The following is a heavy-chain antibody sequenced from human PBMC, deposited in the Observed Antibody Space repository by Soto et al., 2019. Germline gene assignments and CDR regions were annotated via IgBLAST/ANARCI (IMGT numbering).Heavy chain of an antibody. Sequence: GGSLRLSCAASGFTFSSYGMHWVRQAPGKGLEWVAVIWYDGSNKYHADSVKGRFTISRDNSKNTLYLQMNSLRAEDTAVYYCARDDVDTAMVSYNWFDPWGQGTLVTVSS. V-gene: IGHV3-33*01. D-gene: IGHD5-18*01. CDR3: ARDDVDTAMVSYNWFDP. CDR1: GFTFSSYG. J-gene: IGHJ5*02. CDR2: IWYDGSNK.